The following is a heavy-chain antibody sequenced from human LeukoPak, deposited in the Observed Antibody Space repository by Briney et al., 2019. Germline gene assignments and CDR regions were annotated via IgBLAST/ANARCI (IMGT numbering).Heavy chain of an antibody. CDR1: GGTFSSYA. D-gene: IGHD1-26*01. CDR3: ARVGDYHYYGMDV. CDR2: IIPILGIA. Sequence: SVKVSCKASGGTFSSYAISWMRQAPGQGLEWRGRIIPILGIANYAQKFQGRVTITADKSTSTAYMELSSLRSEDTAVYYCARVGDYHYYGMDVWGQGTTVTVSS. V-gene: IGHV1-69*04. J-gene: IGHJ6*02.